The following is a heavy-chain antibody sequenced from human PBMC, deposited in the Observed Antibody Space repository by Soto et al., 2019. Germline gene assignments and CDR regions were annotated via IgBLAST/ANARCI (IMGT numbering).Heavy chain of an antibody. J-gene: IGHJ4*02. Sequence: GASVKVSCKASGYTFTSYDINWVRQATGQGLEWMGWMKPNSGNTGYAQKFQGRVTMTRNTSISTAYMELSSLRSEDTAVYYCARAWSRIDYGEDYWGQGTLVTVSS. CDR1: GYTFTSYD. D-gene: IGHD4-17*01. V-gene: IGHV1-8*01. CDR2: MKPNSGNT. CDR3: ARAWSRIDYGEDY.